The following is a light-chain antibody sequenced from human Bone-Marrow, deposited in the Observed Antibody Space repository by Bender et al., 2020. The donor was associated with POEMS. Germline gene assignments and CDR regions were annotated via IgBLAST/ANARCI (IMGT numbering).Light chain of an antibody. Sequence: QSALTQPASVSGSPGQSITISCTGTSSDVGAYNYVSWYQQHPGKAPKLMIYDVSNRPSGVSARFSGSKSGNTASLTISGLQFGDEADYYCCSYTGSNTRFGPGTKVTVL. J-gene: IGLJ1*01. CDR3: CSYTGSNTR. V-gene: IGLV2-14*01. CDR1: SSDVGAYNY. CDR2: DVS.